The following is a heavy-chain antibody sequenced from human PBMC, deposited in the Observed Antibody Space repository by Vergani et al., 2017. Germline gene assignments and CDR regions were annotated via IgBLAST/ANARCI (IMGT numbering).Heavy chain of an antibody. CDR2: IKWKSESK. Sequence: EVQLVESGGGLVQPGRSLRLSCAASVFTFDDYAMHWVRQVTGKGLEWVSGIKWKSESKAYADSVKGRFTISRDNAKNSLYLEMNSLTSEDTAIYYCAKDWGATTAGLAYWGQGTRVTVSS. CDR1: VFTFDDYA. CDR3: AKDWGATTAGLAY. V-gene: IGHV3-9*01. D-gene: IGHD6-13*01. J-gene: IGHJ4*02.